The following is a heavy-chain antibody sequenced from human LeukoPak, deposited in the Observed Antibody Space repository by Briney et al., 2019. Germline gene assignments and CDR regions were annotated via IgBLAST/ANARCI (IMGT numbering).Heavy chain of an antibody. CDR2: LYYSGSA. J-gene: IGHJ4*02. V-gene: IGHV4-59*01. CDR1: GGSISNYY. Sequence: SETLSLTCTVSGGSISNYYWSWIRQPPGKGLEWIGYLYYSGSANYNPSLKSRVTISGDTSKNQFSLKLTSVTAADTAVYYCARGLGSRYYFNSWGQGTLVTVSS. CDR3: ARGLGSRYYFNS. D-gene: IGHD3-10*01.